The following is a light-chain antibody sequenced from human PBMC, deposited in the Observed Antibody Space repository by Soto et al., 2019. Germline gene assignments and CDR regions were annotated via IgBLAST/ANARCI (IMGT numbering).Light chain of an antibody. Sequence: DIVLTQSPGTLSLSPGERATLSCRASQSVSSSYLAWYQQKPGQAPRLLIYGASSRATGIPDRFSGSGSGTDITLTISRLEPEDFAVYYCQQYGSSPPTFGPGTKVDIK. CDR1: QSVSSSY. CDR2: GAS. CDR3: QQYGSSPPT. J-gene: IGKJ3*01. V-gene: IGKV3-20*01.